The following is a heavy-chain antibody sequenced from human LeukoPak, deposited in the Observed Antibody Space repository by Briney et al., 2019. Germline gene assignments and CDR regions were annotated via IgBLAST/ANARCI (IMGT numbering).Heavy chain of an antibody. V-gene: IGHV3-21*01. CDR3: ARGGLGIGDFDI. J-gene: IGHJ3*02. D-gene: IGHD7-27*01. CDR2: ISSRSGYI. CDR1: GFSFSTYS. Sequence: AGGSLRLSCAASGFSFSTYSMNWVRQARGKGLEWVSSISSRSGYIYYADSVKGRFTISRDNAKNSLYLQMNSLRAEDTAVYYCARGGLGIGDFDIWGQGTMVTVSS.